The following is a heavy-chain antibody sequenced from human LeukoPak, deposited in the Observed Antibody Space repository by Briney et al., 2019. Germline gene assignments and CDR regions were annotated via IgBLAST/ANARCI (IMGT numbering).Heavy chain of an antibody. D-gene: IGHD6-6*01. V-gene: IGHV3-48*03. CDR3: ARAHSSSSTFDL. CDR1: GFTFSSYE. J-gene: IGHJ4*02. Sequence: GGPLRLSCAASGFTFSSYEMNWVRQAPGKGLEWVSYISSSGSTIYYADSVKGRFTISRDNTKNTLYLQLNSLRADDTAVYYCARAHSSSSTFDLWGQGTLVTVSS. CDR2: ISSSGSTI.